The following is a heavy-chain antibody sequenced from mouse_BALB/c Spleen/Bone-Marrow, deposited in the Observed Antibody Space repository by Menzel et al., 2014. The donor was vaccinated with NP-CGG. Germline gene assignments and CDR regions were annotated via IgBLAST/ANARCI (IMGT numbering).Heavy chain of an antibody. J-gene: IGHJ4*01. D-gene: IGHD1-1*01. Sequence: EVNVVESGAELVKPGASVKLSCTASGFNIKDTYMHWVKQRPEQGLEWIGRIDPANGNTKYDPKFQGKATITADTSSNTAYLQLSSLTSEDTAVYYCARSRDCGSSYYAMDYWGQGTSVTVSS. V-gene: IGHV14-3*02. CDR2: IDPANGNT. CDR3: ARSRDCGSSYYAMDY. CDR1: GFNIKDTY.